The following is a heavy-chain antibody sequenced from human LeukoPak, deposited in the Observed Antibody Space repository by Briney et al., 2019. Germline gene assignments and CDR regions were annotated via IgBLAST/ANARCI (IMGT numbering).Heavy chain of an antibody. Sequence: GGSLRLSCAASGFTFSSYAMNWVRQAPGKGLEWVSGTGSTGVSTFYADSVKGRFTVSRDNSKNTLSLQMNSLRAEDTAVYYCAKDPGVVPAHYFDFWGQGTLVTVSS. CDR3: AKDPGVVPAHYFDF. V-gene: IGHV3-23*01. CDR2: TGSTGVST. CDR1: GFTFSSYA. J-gene: IGHJ4*02. D-gene: IGHD2-2*01.